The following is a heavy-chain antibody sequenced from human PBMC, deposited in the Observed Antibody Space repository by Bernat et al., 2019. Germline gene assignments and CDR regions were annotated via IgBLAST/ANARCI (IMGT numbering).Heavy chain of an antibody. J-gene: IGHJ6*03. Sequence: EVQLVETGGGLIQPGGSLRLSCAASGFTVSSNYMTWVRQAPGKGLEWVSLIYSGGSTYYAGYVKGRYTMSRDNSENTVFLQMNSLRAEDTAVYFCARSTNGWYPFYYYMDVWGKGTTVTVSS. CDR2: IYSGGST. D-gene: IGHD6-19*01. CDR3: ARSTNGWYPFYYYMDV. CDR1: GFTVSSNY. V-gene: IGHV3-53*02.